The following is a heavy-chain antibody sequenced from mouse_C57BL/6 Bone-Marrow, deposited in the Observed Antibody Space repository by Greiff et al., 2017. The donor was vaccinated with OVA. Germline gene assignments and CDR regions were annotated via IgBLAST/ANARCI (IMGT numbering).Heavy chain of an antibody. V-gene: IGHV1-69*01. J-gene: IGHJ1*03. CDR2: IDPSASYT. CDR3: ARRRRAYYSNSSWYFDV. D-gene: IGHD2-5*01. CDR1: GYTFTSYW. Sequence: VQLQQPGAELVMPGASVKLSCKASGYTFTSYWMHWVKQRPGQGLEWIGEIDPSASYTNYNQTFKGKSTLTVDKSSSTAYMQLSSLTSEDSAVYYCARRRRAYYSNSSWYFDVWGTGTTVTVSS.